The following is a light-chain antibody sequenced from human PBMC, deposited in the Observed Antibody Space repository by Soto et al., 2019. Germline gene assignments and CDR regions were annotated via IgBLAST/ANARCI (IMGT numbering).Light chain of an antibody. Sequence: QTVVTQPPSVSGSPGQRVTISCTGSSSNIGAGYDVHWYQQLPGTAPKLLIYGNSNRSSGVPDRFSGSKSGTSASLAITGLQAEDEADYYCQSYDSSLSGDVVFGGGTKLTVL. J-gene: IGLJ2*01. V-gene: IGLV1-40*01. CDR3: QSYDSSLSGDVV. CDR1: SSNIGAGYD. CDR2: GNS.